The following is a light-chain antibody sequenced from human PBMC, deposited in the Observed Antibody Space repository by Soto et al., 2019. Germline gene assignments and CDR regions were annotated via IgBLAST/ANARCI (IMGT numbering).Light chain of an antibody. CDR3: QQFSSHPLT. CDR1: QSVSRNW. V-gene: IGKV3D-20*01. CDR2: NAS. J-gene: IGKJ4*01. Sequence: LMLLPPTLAYSHIEITAPSCAASQSVSRNWLAWYQQKPGLAPKLLIYNASLMETGIPSRFSGSGPGTEFTLTISSLQPEDFGVYYCQQFSSHPLTFGGGTKVDIK.